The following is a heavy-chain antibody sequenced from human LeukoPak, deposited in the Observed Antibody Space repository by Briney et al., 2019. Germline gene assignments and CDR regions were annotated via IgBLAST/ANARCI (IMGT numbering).Heavy chain of an antibody. V-gene: IGHV3-21*01. CDR1: GFTFSSYS. J-gene: IGHJ4*02. CDR3: ARDHGSGLDY. CDR2: ISSSSSYI. Sequence: GGSLRLSCAASGFTFSSYSMNWVRQAPGKGPEWVSSISSSSSYIYYADSVKGRFTISRDNAKNSLYLQMNSLRAEDTAVYYCARDHGSGLDYWGQGTLVTVSS. D-gene: IGHD6-19*01.